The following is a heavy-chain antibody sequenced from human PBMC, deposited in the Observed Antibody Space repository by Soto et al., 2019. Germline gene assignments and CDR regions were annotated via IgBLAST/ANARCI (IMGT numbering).Heavy chain of an antibody. Sequence: ASVKVSCKASGYTFTSYGINWVRQATGQGLEWMGWMNPNSGNTGYAQKFQGRVTMTRNTSISTAYMELSSLRSEDTAVYYCARLGYYDFWSGYYGWGQGTLVTVSS. V-gene: IGHV1-8*01. D-gene: IGHD3-3*01. J-gene: IGHJ4*02. CDR2: MNPNSGNT. CDR1: GYTFTSYG. CDR3: ARLGYYDFWSGYYG.